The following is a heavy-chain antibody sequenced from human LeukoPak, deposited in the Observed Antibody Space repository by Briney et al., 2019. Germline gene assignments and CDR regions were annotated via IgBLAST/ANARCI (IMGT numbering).Heavy chain of an antibody. CDR1: GYTFTSYG. Sequence: ASVKVSCKASGYTFTSYGISWVRQAPGQGLEWMGWISAHNGNTNYAQKLQGRVTMTTDTSTSTAYMELRSLRSDDTAVYYCARGSDGNDVLWMDYWGQGTLVTVSS. D-gene: IGHD1-1*01. CDR3: ARGSDGNDVLWMDY. V-gene: IGHV1-18*01. CDR2: ISAHNGNT. J-gene: IGHJ4*02.